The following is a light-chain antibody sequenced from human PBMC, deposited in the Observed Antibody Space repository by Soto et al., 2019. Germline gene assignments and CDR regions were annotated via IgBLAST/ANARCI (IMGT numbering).Light chain of an antibody. J-gene: IGLJ1*01. Sequence: QAVVTQPPSVSGAPGQRVTISCTGSSSNIGAGYDVHWYQHLPGTAPKLLIFGNSNRPSGVPDRFSGSQSGTSASLAISGLQAEDEADYYCQSFDGSLRVFGTGTQLTVL. V-gene: IGLV1-40*01. CDR2: GNS. CDR1: SSNIGAGYD. CDR3: QSFDGSLRV.